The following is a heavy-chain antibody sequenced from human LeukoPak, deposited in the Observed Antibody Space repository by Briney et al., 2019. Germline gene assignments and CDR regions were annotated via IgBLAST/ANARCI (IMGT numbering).Heavy chain of an antibody. CDR3: TRVGYIDEGIDY. J-gene: IGHJ4*02. D-gene: IGHD5-24*01. Sequence: PGGSLRLSCAASGFIVTNAWMNWVRQAPGKGLEWVANIKQDGSKKSYVDSVKGRFTISRDNAKNSLYLQMNSLRAEDTAIYYCTRVGYIDEGIDYWGQGTLVTVSS. CDR1: GFIVTNAW. V-gene: IGHV3-7*04. CDR2: IKQDGSKK.